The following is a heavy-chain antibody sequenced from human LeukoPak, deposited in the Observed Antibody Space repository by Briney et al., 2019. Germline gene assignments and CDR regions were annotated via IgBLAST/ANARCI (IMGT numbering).Heavy chain of an antibody. V-gene: IGHV3-21*01. D-gene: IGHD3-3*01. Sequence: GGSLRLSCAASGFTFSSYSMNWVRQAPGKGLEWVSSISSSSSYIYYADSVKGRFTISRDNAKNSLYLQMNSLRAEDTAVYYCARDSLGVRFLEWLSSYFDYWGQGTLVTVSS. J-gene: IGHJ4*02. CDR1: GFTFSSYS. CDR3: ARDSLGVRFLEWLSSYFDY. CDR2: ISSSSSYI.